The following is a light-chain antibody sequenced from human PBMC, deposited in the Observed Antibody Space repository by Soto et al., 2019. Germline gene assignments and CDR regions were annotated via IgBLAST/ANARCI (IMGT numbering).Light chain of an antibody. V-gene: IGKV3-15*01. Sequence: ERVMTQSPATLSVSPGERATLSCRASQSVSSNLAWYQQKPGQAPRLLIYGASTRATGIPARFSGSGSGTEFTLTISSLQSEDIATYYCQQYDNLPFGQGTRLEIK. CDR1: QSVSSN. CDR3: QQYDNLP. J-gene: IGKJ5*01. CDR2: GAS.